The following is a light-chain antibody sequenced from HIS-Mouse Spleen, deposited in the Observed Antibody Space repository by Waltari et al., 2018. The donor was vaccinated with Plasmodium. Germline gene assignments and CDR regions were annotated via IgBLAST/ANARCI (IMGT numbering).Light chain of an antibody. V-gene: IGKV4-1*01. CDR3: QQYYSTPYT. Sequence: DIVMTQSPDSLAVSRGEGATINCKSSHSVLYNSNNKNYLAWYQQKPGQPPKLLIYWASTRESGVPDRFSGSGSGTDFTLTISSLQAEDVAVYYCQQYYSTPYTFGQGTKLEIK. CDR1: HSVLYNSNNKNY. J-gene: IGKJ2*01. CDR2: WAS.